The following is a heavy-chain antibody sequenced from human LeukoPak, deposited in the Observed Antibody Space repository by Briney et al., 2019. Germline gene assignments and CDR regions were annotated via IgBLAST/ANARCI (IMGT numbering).Heavy chain of an antibody. CDR2: ISVRAATI. Sequence: GGSLRLSCAASGFDLGHYEVNWVRQAPGKGLEWIAHISVRAATIYYGDSVKGRFTISRDNSRNTLYLQMNSLRAEDTAVYYCAKVSVVGATTGYFDYWGQGTLVTVSS. D-gene: IGHD1-26*01. CDR3: AKVSVVGATTGYFDY. J-gene: IGHJ4*02. CDR1: GFDLGHYE. V-gene: IGHV3-23*01.